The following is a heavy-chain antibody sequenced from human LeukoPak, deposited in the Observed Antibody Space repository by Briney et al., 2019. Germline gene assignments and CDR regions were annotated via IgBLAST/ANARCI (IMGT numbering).Heavy chain of an antibody. CDR1: GDSTNTYF. V-gene: IGHV4-59*01. CDR2: IYYTGTT. Sequence: PSETLSLTCTISGDSTNTYFWSWIRQPPGKGLEWIGYIYYTGTTNYNPSLKSRVTISVDTSKNQFSLKVSSVTTADTGVYYCASKSTDHGELRFDYWGQGTLVTVSS. CDR3: ASKSTDHGELRFDY. D-gene: IGHD4-17*01. J-gene: IGHJ4*02.